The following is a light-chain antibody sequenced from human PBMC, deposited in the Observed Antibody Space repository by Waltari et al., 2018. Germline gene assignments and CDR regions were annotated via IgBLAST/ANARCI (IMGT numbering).Light chain of an antibody. J-gene: IGLJ1*01. V-gene: IGLV1-51*02. Sequence: QSALTQPPSVSAAPGQKVTISCPGSSFNIGTGHVTRYKQHPRTAPNLLIYETVNRPSVVPHGRSGSNSGTSATLGITGLQTGDEDDYYCGVWDGSLSAYGFGPGTNVAVL. CDR1: SFNIGTGH. CDR2: ETV. CDR3: GVWDGSLSAYG.